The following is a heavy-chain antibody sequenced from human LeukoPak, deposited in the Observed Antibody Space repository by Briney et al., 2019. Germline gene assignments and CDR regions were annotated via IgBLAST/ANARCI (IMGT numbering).Heavy chain of an antibody. CDR1: GFTFSSYA. D-gene: IGHD3-3*01. Sequence: PGGSLRLSCAASGFTFSSYAMHWVRQAPGKGLEYVSAISSNGGSTYYANSVKGRFTISRDNSKNTLYLQMGSLRAEDTAVYYCARSLRNGFDIWGQGTMVTVSS. CDR3: ARSLRNGFDI. J-gene: IGHJ3*02. V-gene: IGHV3-64*01. CDR2: ISSNGGST.